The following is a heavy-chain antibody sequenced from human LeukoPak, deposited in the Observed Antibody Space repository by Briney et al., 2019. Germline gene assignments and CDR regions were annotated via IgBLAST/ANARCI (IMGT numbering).Heavy chain of an antibody. Sequence: PGGSLRLSCAASGFTFSSYAMHWVRQAPGKGLEWVAVISYDGSNKYYADSVEGRFTISRDNSKNTLYLQMNSLRAEDTAVYYCARVFPGDIVATILGSDYWGQGTLVTVSS. D-gene: IGHD5-12*01. V-gene: IGHV3-30*04. CDR2: ISYDGSNK. J-gene: IGHJ4*02. CDR3: ARVFPGDIVATILGSDY. CDR1: GFTFSSYA.